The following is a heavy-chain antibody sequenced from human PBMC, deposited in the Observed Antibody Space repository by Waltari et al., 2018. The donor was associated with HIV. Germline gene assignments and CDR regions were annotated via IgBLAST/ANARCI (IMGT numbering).Heavy chain of an antibody. J-gene: IGHJ5*02. CDR2: IYYSGGT. Sequence: QLQLQESGPGLVKPSETLSLTCTVSGGSISSTSYYWGWIRQPPGKGLEWIGTIYYSGGTYYNPSLTSRVTISVDTSKNQFSLKLSSVTAADTAVYYCARLRGRGGITMIVPRFDPWGQGTLVTVSS. D-gene: IGHD3-22*01. CDR3: ARLRGRGGITMIVPRFDP. CDR1: GGSISSTSYY. V-gene: IGHV4-39*01.